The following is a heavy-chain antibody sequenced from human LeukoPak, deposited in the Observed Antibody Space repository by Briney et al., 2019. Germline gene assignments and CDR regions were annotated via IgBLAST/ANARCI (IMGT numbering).Heavy chain of an antibody. J-gene: IGHJ6*04. CDR2: ISSSGSTI. V-gene: IGHV3-48*04. D-gene: IGHD3-10*02. CDR3: AELGITMIGGV. Sequence: GGSLRLSCAASGFTLPTYWMHWVRQAPGKGLEWVSYISSSGSTIYYADSVKGRFTISRDNAKNSLYLQMNSLRAEDTAVYYCAELGITMIGGVWGKGTTVTISS. CDR1: GFTLPTYW.